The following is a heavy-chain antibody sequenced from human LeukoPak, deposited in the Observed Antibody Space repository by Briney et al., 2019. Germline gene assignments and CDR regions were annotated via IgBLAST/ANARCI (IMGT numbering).Heavy chain of an antibody. Sequence: SETLSLTCTVSGGSISSSSHYWGWIRQPPGRGLEWIVRISNSGSTYYNPSLKSRVTISVDTSNNQFSLKLSSVTAADTAVYYCATTTIRLGYWGQGTLVTVSS. J-gene: IGHJ4*02. CDR1: GGSISSSSHY. V-gene: IGHV4-39*07. CDR3: ATTTIRLGY. D-gene: IGHD1-26*01. CDR2: ISNSGST.